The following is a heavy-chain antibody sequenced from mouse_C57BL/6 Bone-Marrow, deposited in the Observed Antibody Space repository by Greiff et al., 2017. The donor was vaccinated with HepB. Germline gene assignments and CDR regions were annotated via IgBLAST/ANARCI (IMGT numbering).Heavy chain of an antibody. Sequence: QVQLQQSGAELVKPGASVKLSCKASGYTFTSYWMQWVKQRPGQGLEWIGEIDPSDSYTNYNQKFKGKSTLTVDTSSSTAYMQLSSLTSEDSAVYYCAGDPHYFDYWGQGTTLTVSS. CDR1: GYTFTSYW. J-gene: IGHJ2*01. V-gene: IGHV1-50*01. CDR3: AGDPHYFDY. CDR2: IDPSDSYT.